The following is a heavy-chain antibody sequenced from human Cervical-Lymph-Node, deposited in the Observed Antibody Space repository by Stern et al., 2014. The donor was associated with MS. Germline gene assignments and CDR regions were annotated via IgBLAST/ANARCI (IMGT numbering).Heavy chain of an antibody. V-gene: IGHV1-18*01. D-gene: IGHD6-13*01. J-gene: IGHJ4*02. CDR1: AYTFTSYG. CDR2: IRAYNGNT. Sequence: VQLVESGAELKKPGASVKVSCKASAYTFTSYGISWVRQAPGPGLEWMGWIRAYNGNTNYAQKLQGRVTMTTDTSTSTAYMELRSLRSDDTAVYYCARSAAGTPYYFDYGGQGTLVTVSS. CDR3: ARSAAGTPYYFDY.